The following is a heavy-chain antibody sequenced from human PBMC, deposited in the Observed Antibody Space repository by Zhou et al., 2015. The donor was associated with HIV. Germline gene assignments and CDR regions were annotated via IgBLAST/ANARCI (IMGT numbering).Heavy chain of an antibody. J-gene: IGHJ4*02. CDR2: ISAYNGNT. Sequence: QVQLVQSGAEVKKPGASVKVSCKASGYTFTSYGISWVRQAPGQGLEWMGWISAYNGNTNYAQKLQGRVTMTTDTSTSTAYMELRSLRSDDTAVYYCARHSGSYYSGFDHYFDYWAREPWSPSPQ. D-gene: IGHD1-26*01. CDR1: GYTFTSYG. V-gene: IGHV1-18*01. CDR3: ARHSGSYYSGFDHYFDY.